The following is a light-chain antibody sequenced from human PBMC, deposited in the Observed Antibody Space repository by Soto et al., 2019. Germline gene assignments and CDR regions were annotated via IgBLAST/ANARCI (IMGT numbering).Light chain of an antibody. CDR2: DAS. Sequence: DIQMTQSPSTLSASVGDRVSITCRASQNIDKWLAWYQQKPQKAPKLLIFDASTLESGVPSRFSGSGSGTDFTLTISSLQPEDFATYYCQQAHSLPLTFGGGTKVDIK. CDR3: QQAHSLPLT. CDR1: QNIDKW. J-gene: IGKJ4*01. V-gene: IGKV1-5*01.